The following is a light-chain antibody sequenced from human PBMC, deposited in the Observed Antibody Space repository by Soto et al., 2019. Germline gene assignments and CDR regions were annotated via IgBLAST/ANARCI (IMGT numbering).Light chain of an antibody. Sequence: DIQMTQSPSTLSASVGDRVTITCRASQSIGSWLAWYQQKPGKAPKLLIYRASSLESEVPSRFSGSESGTEFTLIINSLQPDDFATYYCQQYNVCPWTFGQGTKVEIK. V-gene: IGKV1-5*03. CDR2: RAS. CDR3: QQYNVCPWT. J-gene: IGKJ1*01. CDR1: QSIGSW.